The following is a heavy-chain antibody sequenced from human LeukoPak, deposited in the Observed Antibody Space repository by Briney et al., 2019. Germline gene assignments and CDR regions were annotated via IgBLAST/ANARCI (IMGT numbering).Heavy chain of an antibody. CDR2: INHSGST. J-gene: IGHJ4*02. CDR1: GGSFSGYD. CDR3: ARGPRCTGCSSPRWNDS. Sequence: PSETLSLTCAVYGGSFSGYDWSWIRQPPGKGLEWMGEINHSGSTNYNPSLKKRVTIAVDTAKNQFAPRLRSVNAADTAVYYCARGPRCTGCSSPRWNDSWGKGTLVTVSS. V-gene: IGHV4-34*01. D-gene: IGHD2-2*01.